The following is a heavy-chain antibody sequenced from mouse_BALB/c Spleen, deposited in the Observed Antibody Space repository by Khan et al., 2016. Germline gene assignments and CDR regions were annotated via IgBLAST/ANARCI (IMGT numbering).Heavy chain of an antibody. CDR1: GYSITSDYA. CDR2: IRYSGST. J-gene: IGHJ2*01. D-gene: IGHD2-3*01. V-gene: IGHV3-2*02. CDR3: ASFEYDGNFVFDY. Sequence: EVQLVESGPGLVKPSQSLSLTCTVTGYSITSDYAWNWIGQFPGNKLEWMGYIRYSGSTSYNPSLKSQIHITRDTSKNQVFLQLNSVITEDTATYYCASFEYDGNFVFDYCGQGTTLTVSS.